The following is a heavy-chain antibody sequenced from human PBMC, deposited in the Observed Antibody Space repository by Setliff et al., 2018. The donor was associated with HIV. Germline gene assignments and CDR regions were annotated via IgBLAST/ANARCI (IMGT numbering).Heavy chain of an antibody. CDR2: IHRGGST. J-gene: IGHJ5*01. V-gene: IGHV4-34*01. CDR1: GGSFTAYY. Sequence: SETLSLTCAVYGGSFTAYYWTWIRQPPGKGLEWIGEIHRGGSTNYMPSLKNRVTVSVDTSKNQFSLTLRSLAAADTAVHYCARGAYRFDSWGQGNLVTVSS. CDR3: ARGAYRFDS. D-gene: IGHD2-2*01.